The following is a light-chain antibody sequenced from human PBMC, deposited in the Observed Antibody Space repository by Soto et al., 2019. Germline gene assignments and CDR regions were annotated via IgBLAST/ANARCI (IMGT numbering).Light chain of an antibody. CDR2: AAS. Sequence: EIVMTQSPATLSVSPGERATLSCRASQSISSNLAWYQQRPGQAPRLLIYAASTMATGIPVRFSGSGSGTDFTLTISSLQSEDFAVYYCQQHNNWQWTFGQGTRVEIK. CDR1: QSISSN. V-gene: IGKV3-15*01. J-gene: IGKJ1*01. CDR3: QQHNNWQWT.